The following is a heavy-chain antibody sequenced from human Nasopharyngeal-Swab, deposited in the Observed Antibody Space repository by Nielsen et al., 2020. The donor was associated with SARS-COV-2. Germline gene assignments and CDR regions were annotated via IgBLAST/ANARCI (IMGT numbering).Heavy chain of an antibody. CDR2: VYFSGST. Sequence: SETLSLTCTVSGGSVSSGSYYWSWIRQTPMKKLEWIGYVYFSGSTQYNPSLKSRVTLSIDTSKNQFSPTLKSVTAADTAIYYCARTLHPTTGPDWQFDLWGRGTLLTVSS. V-gene: IGHV4-61*01. D-gene: IGHD4-11*01. CDR3: ARTLHPTTGPDWQFDL. J-gene: IGHJ2*01. CDR1: GGSVSSGSYY.